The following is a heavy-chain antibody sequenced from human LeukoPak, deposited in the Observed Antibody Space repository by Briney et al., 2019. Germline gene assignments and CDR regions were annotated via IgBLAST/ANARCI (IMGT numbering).Heavy chain of an antibody. CDR1: GFTFSDYY. V-gene: IGHV3-11*04. CDR3: ARMDYYDSSGYPPVDI. J-gene: IGHJ3*02. CDR2: VSSSGSTI. Sequence: GGSLRLSCAASGFTFSDYYMSWIRQAPGKGLEWVSYVSSSGSTIYYADSVRGRFTISRDNAKNSLYLQMNSLRAEDTAVYYCARMDYYDSSGYPPVDIWGQGTMVTVPS. D-gene: IGHD3-22*01.